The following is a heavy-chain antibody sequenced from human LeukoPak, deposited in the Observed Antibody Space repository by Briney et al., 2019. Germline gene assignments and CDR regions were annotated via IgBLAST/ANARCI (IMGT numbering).Heavy chain of an antibody. J-gene: IGHJ6*03. CDR1: GFTFGDYA. V-gene: IGHV3-9*01. D-gene: IGHD6-13*01. CDR3: ARDRHSSSWSWYYYYYMDV. Sequence: HAGGSLRLSCTASGFTFGDYAMSWVRQAPGKGLEWVSGISWNSGSIGYADSVKGRFTISRDNAKNSLYLQMNSLRAEDTAVYYCARDRHSSSWSWYYYYYMDVWGKGTTVTISS. CDR2: ISWNSGSI.